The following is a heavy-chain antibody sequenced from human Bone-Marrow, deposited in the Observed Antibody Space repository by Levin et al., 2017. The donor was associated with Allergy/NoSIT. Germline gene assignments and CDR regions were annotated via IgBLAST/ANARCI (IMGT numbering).Heavy chain of an antibody. J-gene: IGHJ6*02. D-gene: IGHD5-24*01. CDR2: INPNNGGT. CDR3: ARELHGLGVATTFYYYGFDV. V-gene: IGHV1-2*02. CDR1: GYTFTGYY. Sequence: ASVKVSCKASGYTFTGYYMNWLRQAPGQGLEWMGWINPNNGGTNYAQNFRGRVTMTRDTAISTIYMELSGLRPDDTAIYYCARELHGLGVATTFYYYGFDVWGQGTTVTVSS.